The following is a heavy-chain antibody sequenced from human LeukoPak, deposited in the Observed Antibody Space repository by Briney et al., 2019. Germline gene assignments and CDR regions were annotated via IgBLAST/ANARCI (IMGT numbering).Heavy chain of an antibody. D-gene: IGHD3-16*01. Sequence: GGSLRLSCAASGFTVSSNYMSWVRQAPGKGLEWVSVIYSGGSTYYADSVKGRFTISRDNSKNTLYLQMNSLRAEDTAVYYCARRRGGDAFDIWGQGTMVTVSS. CDR1: GFTVSSNY. J-gene: IGHJ3*02. CDR3: ARRRGGDAFDI. V-gene: IGHV3-53*01. CDR2: IYSGGST.